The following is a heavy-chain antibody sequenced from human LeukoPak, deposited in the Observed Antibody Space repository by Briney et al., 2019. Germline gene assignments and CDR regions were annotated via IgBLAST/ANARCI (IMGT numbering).Heavy chain of an antibody. CDR1: GGTFSSYA. CDR2: IIPIFGTA. D-gene: IGHD2-2*01. J-gene: IGHJ6*02. CDR3: ARGNIGCSSTGCYSITDYYYGMDV. V-gene: IGHV1-69*13. Sequence: ASVKVSCKASGGTFSSYAISWVRQAPGQGLEWMGGIIPIFGTANYAQKFQGRVTITADESTSTAYMELSSLRSEDTAVYYCARGNIGCSSTGCYSITDYYYGMDVWGQGTTVTVSS.